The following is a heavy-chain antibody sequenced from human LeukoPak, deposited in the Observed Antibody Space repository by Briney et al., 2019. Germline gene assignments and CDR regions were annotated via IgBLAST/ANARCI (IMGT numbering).Heavy chain of an antibody. CDR2: INPNSGGT. V-gene: IGHV1-2*02. Sequence: ASVKVSCKASGYTFTGYYMHWVRQAPGQGLEWMGWINPNSGGTNYAQKFQGRVTMTRDTSISTAYMELSRLRSDDTAVYYCARSTIAGNWFDPWGQGTLVTVSS. J-gene: IGHJ5*02. CDR1: GYTFTGYY. CDR3: ARSTIAGNWFDP. D-gene: IGHD6-13*01.